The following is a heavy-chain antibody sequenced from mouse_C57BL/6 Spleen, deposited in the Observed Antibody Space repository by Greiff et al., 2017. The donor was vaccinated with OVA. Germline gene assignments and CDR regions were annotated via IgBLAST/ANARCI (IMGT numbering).Heavy chain of an antibody. CDR2: IDPSDSYT. J-gene: IGHJ2*01. Sequence: QVQLQQPGAELVMPGASVKLSCKASGYTFTSYWMHWVKQRPGQGLEWIGEIDPSDSYTNYNQKFKGKSTLTVDKSSSTAYMQLSSLTSEDSAVYYCARSEGSYGSSSDYWGQGTTLTVSS. CDR1: GYTFTSYW. V-gene: IGHV1-69*01. CDR3: ARSEGSYGSSSDY. D-gene: IGHD1-1*01.